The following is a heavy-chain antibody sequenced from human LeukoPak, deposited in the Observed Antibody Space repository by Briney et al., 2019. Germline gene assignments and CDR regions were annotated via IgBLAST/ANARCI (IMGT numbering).Heavy chain of an antibody. J-gene: IGHJ2*01. Sequence: GASVKVSCKASGYTFTSYGISWVRQAPGQGLEWMGWISAYNGNTNYAQKLQGRVAMTTDTSTSTAYMELRSLRSDDTAVYYCAREGYSSGWYYGYFDLWGRGTLVTVSS. CDR2: ISAYNGNT. CDR1: GYTFTSYG. CDR3: AREGYSSGWYYGYFDL. V-gene: IGHV1-18*01. D-gene: IGHD6-19*01.